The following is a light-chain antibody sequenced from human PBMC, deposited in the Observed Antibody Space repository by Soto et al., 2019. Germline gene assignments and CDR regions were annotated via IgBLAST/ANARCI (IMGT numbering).Light chain of an antibody. CDR2: GAS. CDR3: QHYNNWPRT. CDR1: QSVSSN. V-gene: IGKV3-15*01. J-gene: IGKJ1*01. Sequence: EIVMTQSPATLSVSPGERVTLSWRASQSVSSNLAWYQQKPGQAPRLLIYGASTRATGIPARFSGSGSGTEFTLTISSLQSEDFAVYYCQHYNNWPRTFGQGTKVEIK.